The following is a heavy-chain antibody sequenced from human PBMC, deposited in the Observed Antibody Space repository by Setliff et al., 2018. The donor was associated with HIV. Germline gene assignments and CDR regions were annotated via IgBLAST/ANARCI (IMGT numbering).Heavy chain of an antibody. J-gene: IGHJ6*03. CDR2: VYTSGSTSGST. D-gene: IGHD4-17*01. Sequence: SETLSLTCSVSGGSISVGTYYWSWIRQPAGKGLEWIGHVYTSGSTSGSTNYNPSLKSRVTLSVDTSKNQFFLRLTSVSAADTGLYFCARHSPVTTEDYMDVWGKGTTVTVSS. V-gene: IGHV4-61*09. CDR1: GGSISVGTYY. CDR3: ARHSPVTTEDYMDV.